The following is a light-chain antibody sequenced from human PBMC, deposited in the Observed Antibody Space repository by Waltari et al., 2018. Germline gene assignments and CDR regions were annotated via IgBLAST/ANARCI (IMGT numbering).Light chain of an antibody. CDR3: CSYGGPSTPYV. V-gene: IGLV2-23*02. CDR1: ISDVGNYDL. J-gene: IGLJ1*01. Sequence: HSALTQPASVSGSLGQSITISCTGTISDVGNYDLVSWYQQHPGRAPKLMIHEVYKRPSGISSRFSPSKSGATASLTISGLRAEDEADYYCCSYGGPSTPYVFGTGTKVTVL. CDR2: EVY.